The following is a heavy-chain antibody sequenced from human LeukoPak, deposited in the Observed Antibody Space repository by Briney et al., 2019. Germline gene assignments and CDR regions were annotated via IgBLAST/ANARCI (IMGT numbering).Heavy chain of an antibody. V-gene: IGHV1-69*04. CDR3: ARDLGYCSSTSCQSWFDP. D-gene: IGHD2-2*01. J-gene: IGHJ5*02. Sequence: ASVKVSCKASGGTFSSYAISWVRQASGQGLEWMGRIIPILGIANYAQKFQGRVTITADKSTSTAYMELSSLRSEDTAVYYCARDLGYCSSTSCQSWFDPWGQGTLVTVSS. CDR2: IIPILGIA. CDR1: GGTFSSYA.